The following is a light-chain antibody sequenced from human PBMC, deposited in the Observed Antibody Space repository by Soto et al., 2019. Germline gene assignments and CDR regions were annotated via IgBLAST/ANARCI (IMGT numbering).Light chain of an antibody. Sequence: EIVLTQSPGTLSLSPGERDTISCRASQSVSSSYLAWYQQKPGQAPRLLIYGASSRATGIPDRFSGSGSGTDFPLTISRLEPEDFAVYYCQQYGSSPPYTFGQGTKLEIK. CDR1: QSVSSSY. CDR2: GAS. J-gene: IGKJ2*01. CDR3: QQYGSSPPYT. V-gene: IGKV3-20*01.